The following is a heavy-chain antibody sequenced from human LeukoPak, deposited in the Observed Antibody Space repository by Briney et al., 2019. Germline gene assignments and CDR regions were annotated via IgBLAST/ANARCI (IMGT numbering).Heavy chain of an antibody. J-gene: IGHJ4*02. D-gene: IGHD3-9*01. CDR3: ARDYYDILTANRQTKSSYFDY. Sequence: GGSLRLSCVASVFTVSSNYMSWVRQAPGQGLEWVSVIYSGDNTYYVDSVKGRFTISRDSSKNTLYLQMNSLRAEDTAVYYCARDYYDILTANRQTKSSYFDYWGQGTLVTVSS. V-gene: IGHV3-66*01. CDR1: VFTVSSNY. CDR2: IYSGDNT.